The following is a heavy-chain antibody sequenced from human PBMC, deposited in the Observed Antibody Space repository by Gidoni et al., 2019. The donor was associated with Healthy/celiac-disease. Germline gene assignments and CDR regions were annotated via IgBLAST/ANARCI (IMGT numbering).Heavy chain of an antibody. D-gene: IGHD4-17*01. CDR3: TRGHGDYYYYGMDV. Sequence: GQLGEDGGGLGQPGPSPRLPWTASGFTFGEYAMSWVRQAPGKGLEWVGFIRSKAYGGTTEYAASVKGRFTISRDDSKSIAYLQMNSLKTEDTAVYYCTRGHGDYYYYGMDVWGQGTTVTVSS. CDR1: GFTFGEYA. CDR2: IRSKAYGGTT. V-gene: IGHV3-49*04. J-gene: IGHJ6*02.